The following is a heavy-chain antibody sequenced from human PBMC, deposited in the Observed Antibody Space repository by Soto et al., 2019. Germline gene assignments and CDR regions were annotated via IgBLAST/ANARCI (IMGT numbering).Heavy chain of an antibody. Sequence: SLRLSCAGSVFTFGDSYMSWIRHAPGKGLEWLSYISPGSRYPAYADSVKGRFTISRDNARRSLFLQMTSLTAEDTAMYYCVRGGGGGLFDPWGQGTMVTVSS. J-gene: IGHJ5*02. CDR2: ISPGSRYP. V-gene: IGHV3-11*06. D-gene: IGHD2-15*01. CDR3: VRGGGGGLFDP. CDR1: VFTFGDSY.